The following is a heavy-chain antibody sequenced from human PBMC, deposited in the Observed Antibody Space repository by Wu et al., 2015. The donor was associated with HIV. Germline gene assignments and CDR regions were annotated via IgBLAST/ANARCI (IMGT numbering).Heavy chain of an antibody. J-gene: IGHJ6*02. V-gene: IGHV1-2*02. CDR3: ARAHYYGSGRPTGLYYAFDV. CDR2: INPNRGGV. CDR1: GYTFIDYY. Sequence: QVQLLQSGAELKKPGASVMVSCKASGYTFIDYYIYWVRQTPGQGLEWIGWINPNRGGVKYSQKFQGRVTMTRDTAVSTAYMELNTLRSEDTAVYYCARAHYYGSGRPTGLYYAFDVWGQGTTVTVSS. D-gene: IGHD3-10*01.